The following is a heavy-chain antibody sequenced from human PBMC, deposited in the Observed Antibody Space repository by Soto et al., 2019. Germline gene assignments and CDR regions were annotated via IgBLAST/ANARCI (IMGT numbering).Heavy chain of an antibody. CDR1: GYTFTGYY. V-gene: IGHV1-2*04. CDR3: ARDLGYSGYDSENWFDP. CDR2: INPNSGGT. D-gene: IGHD5-12*01. J-gene: IGHJ5*02. Sequence: QVQLVQSGAEIKKPGASVKVSCKASGYTFTGYYMHWVRQAPGQGLEWMGWINPNSGGTNYAQKFQGWVTMTRDTSISTAYMELSRLRYDDTAVYYCARDLGYSGYDSENWFDPWGQGTLVTVSS.